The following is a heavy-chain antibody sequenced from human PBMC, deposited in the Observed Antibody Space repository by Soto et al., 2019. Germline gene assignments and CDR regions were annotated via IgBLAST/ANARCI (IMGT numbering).Heavy chain of an antibody. CDR1: GYTFTSYY. D-gene: IGHD4-17*01. J-gene: IGHJ5*02. CDR3: ARPPLFEYGDSDWFDP. Sequence: ASVKVSCKASGYTFTSYYINWVRQATGQGLEWMGWMNPNSGNTGYAQKFQGRVTMTRNTSISTAYMELSSLRSEDTAVYYFARPPLFEYGDSDWFDPCGQGTLVTVSS. CDR2: MNPNSGNT. V-gene: IGHV1-8*01.